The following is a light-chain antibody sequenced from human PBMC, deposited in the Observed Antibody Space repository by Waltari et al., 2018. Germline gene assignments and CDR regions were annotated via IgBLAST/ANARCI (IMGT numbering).Light chain of an antibody. Sequence: IQMTQSPPSLSASVGDTVTITCRASQSLNTYLNWYQQKPGKVPKLLIYDVSSLQSGVPSRFSGSGSGTDFTLTISSLQPEDFATYYCQQSYSTPRTFGHGTKVEI. CDR3: QQSYSTPRT. CDR1: QSLNTY. J-gene: IGKJ1*01. CDR2: DVS. V-gene: IGKV1-39*01.